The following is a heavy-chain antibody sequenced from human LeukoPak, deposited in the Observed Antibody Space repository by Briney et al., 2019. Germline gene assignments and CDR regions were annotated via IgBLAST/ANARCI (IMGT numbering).Heavy chain of an antibody. J-gene: IGHJ4*02. CDR3: ARDVPYYYDSSGDGDY. V-gene: IGHV3-21*01. CDR1: GFTFSSYS. Sequence: GGSLRLSCAASGFTFSSYSMNWVRQAPGKGLEWVSSISSSSSYIYYADSVKGRFTISRDNAKNSLYLQMNSLRAEDTAVYYCARDVPYYYDSSGDGDYWGQGTLVTVSS. CDR2: ISSSSSYI. D-gene: IGHD3-22*01.